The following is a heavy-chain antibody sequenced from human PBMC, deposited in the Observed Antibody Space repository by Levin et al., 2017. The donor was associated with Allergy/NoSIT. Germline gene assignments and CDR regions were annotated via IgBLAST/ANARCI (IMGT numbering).Heavy chain of an antibody. CDR2: IYNDGRT. J-gene: IGHJ4*02. Sequence: GGSLRLSCAVSGFTVTKHHMSWVRQAPGKGLEWVSVIYNDGRTFYGDSVKGRFTISRDSSRNTLYLQMNSLGVDDTAVYYCVGYGGNPDWGQGTLVTVSS. V-gene: IGHV3-66*01. CDR3: VGYGGNPD. CDR1: GFTVTKHH. D-gene: IGHD4-23*01.